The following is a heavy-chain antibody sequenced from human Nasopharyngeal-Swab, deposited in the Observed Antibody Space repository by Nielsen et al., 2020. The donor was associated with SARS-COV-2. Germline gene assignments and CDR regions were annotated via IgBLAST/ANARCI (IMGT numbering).Heavy chain of an antibody. CDR3: ARDGIAVAAHYYYYGMDV. CDR2: IKQDGSEK. Sequence: GGSLRLSCAASGCTFSSYWMSWVRQAPGKGLEWVANIKQDGSEKYYVDSVKGRFTISRDNAKNSLYLQMNSLRAEDTAVYYCARDGIAVAAHYYYYGMDVWGQGTTVTVSS. D-gene: IGHD6-19*01. V-gene: IGHV3-7*01. CDR1: GCTFSSYW. J-gene: IGHJ6*02.